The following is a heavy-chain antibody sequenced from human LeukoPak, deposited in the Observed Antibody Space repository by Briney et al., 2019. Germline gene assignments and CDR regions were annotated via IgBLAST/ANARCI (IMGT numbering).Heavy chain of an antibody. CDR2: IYSGGST. CDR1: GFTVSSNY. CDR3: AREAAAGSFDY. D-gene: IGHD6-13*01. J-gene: IGHJ4*02. Sequence: GGSLRLSCAASGFTVSSNYMGWVRQAPGKGLEWVSVIYSGGSTYYADSVKGRFTISRDNSKNTLYLQMNSLRAEDTAVYYCAREAAAGSFDYWGQGTLVTVSS. V-gene: IGHV3-53*01.